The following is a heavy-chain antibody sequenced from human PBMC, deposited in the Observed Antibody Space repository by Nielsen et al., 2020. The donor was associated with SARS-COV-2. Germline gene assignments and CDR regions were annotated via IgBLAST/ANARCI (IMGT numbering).Heavy chain of an antibody. CDR3: ARASSGDYVGFDF. CDR2: IRSSGSAI. Sequence: GGSLRLSCVASGFTFNTYSMNWVRQAPGKGLEWVSSIRSSGSAIYYADSVKGRFTISRDNEKNSLYLQMNSLRDEDTAVYYCARASSGDYVGFDFWGQGTLVTVSS. V-gene: IGHV3-48*02. J-gene: IGHJ4*02. CDR1: GFTFNTYS. D-gene: IGHD4-17*01.